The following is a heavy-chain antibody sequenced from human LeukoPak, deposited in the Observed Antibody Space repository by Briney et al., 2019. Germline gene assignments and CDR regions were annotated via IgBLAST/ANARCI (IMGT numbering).Heavy chain of an antibody. CDR1: GGSIMTTNW. J-gene: IGHJ4*02. CDR2: VHLSGAT. CDR3: TRESGAFSPFGF. Sequence: SGTLSLTCAVSGGSIMTTNWWSWVRQPPGKGLEWIGEVHLSGATNYNPSLESRVSMSIDTSKNQMSLKLASVTAADTAIYFCTRESGAFSPFGFWGQGTLVTVSS. V-gene: IGHV4-4*02. D-gene: IGHD1-26*01.